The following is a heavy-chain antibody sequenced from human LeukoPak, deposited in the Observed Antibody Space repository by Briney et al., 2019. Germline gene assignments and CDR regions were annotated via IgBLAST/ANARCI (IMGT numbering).Heavy chain of an antibody. J-gene: IGHJ5*02. CDR2: IYHSGST. Sequence: SETLSLTCTVSGYSISNGYYWGWIRQPPGKGLEWIGSIYHSGSTYYNPSLKSRVTISVDTSKNQFSLKLSSVTAADTAVYYCARYLGYYDSSGYSNWFDPWGQGTLVTVSS. D-gene: IGHD3-22*01. CDR1: GYSISNGYY. V-gene: IGHV4-38-2*02. CDR3: ARYLGYYDSSGYSNWFDP.